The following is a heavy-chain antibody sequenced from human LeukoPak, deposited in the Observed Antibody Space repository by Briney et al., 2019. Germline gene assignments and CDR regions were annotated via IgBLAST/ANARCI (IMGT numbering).Heavy chain of an antibody. Sequence: SETLSLTCTVSGGSISSSSYYWGWIRQPPGKGLEWIGSIYYSGSTYYNPSLKSQVTISVDTSKNQFSLKLSSVTAADTAVYYCARGWSTVTTTFDYWGQGTLVTVSS. J-gene: IGHJ4*02. CDR2: IYYSGST. V-gene: IGHV4-39*01. CDR3: ARGWSTVTTTFDY. CDR1: GGSISSSSYY. D-gene: IGHD4-17*01.